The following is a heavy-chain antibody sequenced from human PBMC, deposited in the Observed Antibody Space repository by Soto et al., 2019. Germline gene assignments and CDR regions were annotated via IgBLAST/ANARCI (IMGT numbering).Heavy chain of an antibody. D-gene: IGHD2-15*01. CDR1: GYTFTSYA. CDR2: INPINGNT. V-gene: IGHV1-3*01. CDR3: ARTVVVAATLLQFDY. J-gene: IGHJ4*02. Sequence: GASVKVSCKASGYTFTSYAMHWVRQAPGQRLEWMGWINPINGNTKYSQKFQGRVTITADESTSTAYMELSSLRSEDTAVYYCARTVVVAATLLQFDYWGQGTLVTVSS.